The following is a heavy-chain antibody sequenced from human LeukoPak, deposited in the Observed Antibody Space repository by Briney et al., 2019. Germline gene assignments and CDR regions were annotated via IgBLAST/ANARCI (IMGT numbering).Heavy chain of an antibody. CDR1: XGSXNNYY. J-gene: IGHJ3*02. Sequence: XXLXXXXSXGSXNNYYWSWIRQPAGKGLEWIGRIHTRGSTNYNPSLKSRVTISVDTSNNQFSLKLSSVTAADTAVYYCARGRYCSADICSGGDAFDIWGQGTMVSVSS. D-gene: IGHD2-15*01. V-gene: IGHV4-4*07. CDR2: IHTRGST. CDR3: ARGRYCSADICSGGDAFDI.